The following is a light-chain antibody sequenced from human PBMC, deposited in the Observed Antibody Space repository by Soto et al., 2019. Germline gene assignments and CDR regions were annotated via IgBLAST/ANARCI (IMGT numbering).Light chain of an antibody. CDR3: QQYNSYPLT. J-gene: IGKJ4*01. Sequence: DIQMTQSPSTLSASVGDRVTITCRASQSISSWLAWYQQKPGKAPNLLIYKASPLESGVPSRFSGNGSGAEFTLTISSLQPDDFATYYCQQYNSYPLTFGGGTKVEIK. CDR1: QSISSW. V-gene: IGKV1-5*03. CDR2: KAS.